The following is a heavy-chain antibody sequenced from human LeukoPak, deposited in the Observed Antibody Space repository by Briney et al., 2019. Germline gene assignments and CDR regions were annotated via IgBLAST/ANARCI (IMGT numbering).Heavy chain of an antibody. CDR3: AKDGRHSSGWYNC. CDR2: TSGSGGST. CDR1: GFTFSSYA. J-gene: IGHJ4*02. Sequence: PGGSLRLSCAASGFTFSSYAMSWVRQAPGKGLEWVSATSGSGGSTYYADSVKGRFTISRDNSKYTLYLQMNSLRAEDTAVYYCAKDGRHSSGWYNCWGQGTLVTVSS. V-gene: IGHV3-23*01. D-gene: IGHD6-19*01.